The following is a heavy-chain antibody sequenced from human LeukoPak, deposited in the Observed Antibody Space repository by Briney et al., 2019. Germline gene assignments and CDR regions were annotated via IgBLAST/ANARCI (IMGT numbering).Heavy chain of an antibody. Sequence: ASVTVSCKASGYTFTGYYMHWVRQAPGQGLEWMGWINPNSGGTNYAQKFQGRVTMTRDTSISTAYMELSRLRSDDTAVYYCARDRNDLTNWFDPWGQGTLVTVSS. V-gene: IGHV1-2*02. CDR1: GYTFTGYY. D-gene: IGHD2-21*02. CDR2: INPNSGGT. J-gene: IGHJ5*02. CDR3: ARDRNDLTNWFDP.